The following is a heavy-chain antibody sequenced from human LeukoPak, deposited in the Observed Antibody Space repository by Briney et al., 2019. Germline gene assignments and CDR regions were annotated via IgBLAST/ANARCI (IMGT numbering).Heavy chain of an antibody. J-gene: IGHJ4*02. CDR2: IYHSGST. CDR3: ARFKVRGVIKTFDY. CDR1: GYSISSGYY. D-gene: IGHD3-10*01. Sequence: SETLSLTCAVSGYSISSGYYWGWIRQSPGKGLEWIGSIYHSGSTYYNPSLKSRVTISVDTSKNQFSLKLSSVTAADTAVYYCARFKVRGVIKTFDYWGQGTLVTVSS. V-gene: IGHV4-38-2*01.